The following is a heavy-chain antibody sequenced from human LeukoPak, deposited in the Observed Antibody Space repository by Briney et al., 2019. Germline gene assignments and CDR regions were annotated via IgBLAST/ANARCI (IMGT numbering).Heavy chain of an antibody. CDR1: GYTLTELS. D-gene: IGHD3-10*01. CDR3: ATGRGLLWFGESYFDY. J-gene: IGHJ4*02. CDR2: FDPEDGET. Sequence: APVKASCKVSGYTLTELSMHWVRQAPGKGLEWMGGFDPEDGETIYAQKFQGRVTMTEDTSTDTAYMELSSLRSEDTAVYYCATGRGLLWFGESYFDYWGQGTLVTVSS. V-gene: IGHV1-24*01.